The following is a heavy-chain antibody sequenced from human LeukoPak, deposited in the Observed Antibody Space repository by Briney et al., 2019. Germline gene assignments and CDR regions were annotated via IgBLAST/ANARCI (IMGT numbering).Heavy chain of an antibody. Sequence: GGSLRLSCGASGFPFSTHPMSWVRQAPGKGLEWVANIKQDGSEKYYVNSVKGRFTISRDNAKNSLYLQMNSLRAEDTAIYYCAREDDWNYEDYWGQGTLVTVSS. J-gene: IGHJ4*02. CDR2: IKQDGSEK. V-gene: IGHV3-7*01. D-gene: IGHD1-7*01. CDR1: GFPFSTHP. CDR3: AREDDWNYEDY.